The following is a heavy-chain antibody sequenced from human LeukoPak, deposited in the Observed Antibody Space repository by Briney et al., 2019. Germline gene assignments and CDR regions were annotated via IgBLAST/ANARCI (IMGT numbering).Heavy chain of an antibody. CDR1: GFTFSSYT. CDR3: AKDLGRGWGLLPQYYFAC. V-gene: IGHV3-23*01. J-gene: IGHJ4*02. CDR2: IGSRGGNT. D-gene: IGHD2-21*02. Sequence: GGSLRLSCAPSGFTFSSYTMNCVRQAPGEGGEWGSGIGSRGGNTYSGDSVKDRFTISRDNSKNTLYLRMNSPRAEDSAVYYCAKDLGRGWGLLPQYYFACWGQGTLVTVSS.